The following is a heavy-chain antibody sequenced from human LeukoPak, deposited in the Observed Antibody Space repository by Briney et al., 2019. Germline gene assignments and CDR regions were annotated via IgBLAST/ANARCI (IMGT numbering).Heavy chain of an antibody. CDR1: GGSISSTNW. CDR2: IYHSGST. D-gene: IGHD3-3*01. V-gene: IGHV4-4*02. CDR3: TGNGYYSLEY. J-gene: IGHJ4*02. Sequence: SETLSLTCAVSGGSISSTNWWSWVRQPPGKGLEWIGEIYHSGSTNYNPSLKSRVIISVDKSKNQFSLKLSSVTAADTAVYYCTGNGYYSLEYWGQGTLVTVSS.